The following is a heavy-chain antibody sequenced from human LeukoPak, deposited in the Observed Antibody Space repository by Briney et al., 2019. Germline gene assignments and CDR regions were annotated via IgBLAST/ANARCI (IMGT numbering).Heavy chain of an antibody. Sequence: GASVKVSCKASGYTFTTYYIHWVRQAPGQGLQWMGRINSDSGGTDYSQNFQARVTMTRDTSISTVYTELTNLKSDDSAMYYCAREWAGTGKVVDYWGQGTPVTVSS. CDR3: AREWAGTGKVVDY. D-gene: IGHD1-1*01. V-gene: IGHV1-2*02. J-gene: IGHJ4*02. CDR2: INSDSGGT. CDR1: GYTFTTYY.